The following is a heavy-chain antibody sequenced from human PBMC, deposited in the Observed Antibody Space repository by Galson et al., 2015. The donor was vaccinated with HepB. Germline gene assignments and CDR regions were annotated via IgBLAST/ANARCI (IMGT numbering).Heavy chain of an antibody. V-gene: IGHV4-34*01. CDR2: IDHSGST. CDR3: ARLGRGYSYRHAFDI. J-gene: IGHJ3*02. D-gene: IGHD5-18*01. Sequence: ETLSLTCAVYGGSFSGYYWSWIRQPPGKGLEWIGEIDHSGSTNYNPSLKSRVTISVDTSKNQFSLKLSSVTAADTAVYYCARLGRGYSYRHAFDIWGQGTMVTVSS. CDR1: GGSFSGYY.